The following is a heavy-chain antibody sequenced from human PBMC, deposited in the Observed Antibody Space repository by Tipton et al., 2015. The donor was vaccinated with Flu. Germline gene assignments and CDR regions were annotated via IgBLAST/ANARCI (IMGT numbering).Heavy chain of an antibody. CDR2: IYYSGYT. D-gene: IGHD6-13*01. CDR3: ARRAAGREAFDI. V-gene: IGHV4-39*01. Sequence: TLSLTCNVSGGSISSSSDYWGWIRQPPGKGLEWIGSIYYSGYTYYNPSLNSRVTISVDTSKNQFSLNLSSVTAADTAVYYCARRAAGREAFDIWGQGTMVTVSS. J-gene: IGHJ3*02. CDR1: GGSISSSSDY.